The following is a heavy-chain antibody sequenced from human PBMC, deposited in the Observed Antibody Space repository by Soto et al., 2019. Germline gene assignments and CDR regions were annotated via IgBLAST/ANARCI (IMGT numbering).Heavy chain of an antibody. D-gene: IGHD3-10*01. J-gene: IGHJ4*02. V-gene: IGHV1-69*08. CDR3: ARDSGTVGYDDS. Sequence: QVQLVQSGAEVKKPGSSVKVSCKASGGTFSTYTINCVRQAPGQGLEWMGRIIPLLDVTNNAQRFQGRVTIPADKSTSTVYMELTSLTSQDTAVYYCARDSGTVGYDDSWGQGTLVTVSS. CDR1: GGTFSTYT. CDR2: IIPLLDVT.